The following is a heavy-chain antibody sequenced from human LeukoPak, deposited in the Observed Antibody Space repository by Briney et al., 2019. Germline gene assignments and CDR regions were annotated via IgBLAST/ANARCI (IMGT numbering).Heavy chain of an antibody. Sequence: GGSLRLSCAASGFIFSNYWMSWVRQAPGKGLEWVANIKYDGSEKYYVDSVEGRFTISRDNGKNSLYLQMNSLRAEDTAVYYCAKAYGNDYGDSGGGYWGQGTLVTVSS. CDR1: GFIFSNYW. D-gene: IGHD4-17*01. CDR3: AKAYGNDYGDSGGGY. CDR2: IKYDGSEK. V-gene: IGHV3-7*03. J-gene: IGHJ4*02.